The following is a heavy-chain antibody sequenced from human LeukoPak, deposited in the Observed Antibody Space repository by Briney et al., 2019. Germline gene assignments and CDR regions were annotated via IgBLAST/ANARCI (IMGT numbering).Heavy chain of an antibody. CDR2: IYYSGST. CDR3: ARRHRGSYYGKHWFDP. D-gene: IGHD1-26*01. J-gene: IGHJ5*02. CDR1: GGSINRGNYY. Sequence: SQSLSLTCTGSGGSINRGNYYWPWIRQPPGKGLEWIGSIYYSGSTYYNPSLQSRVTISVDTSKPPSSLILTSVTAPHTAVYYCARRHRGSYYGKHWFDPWGQGTLVTVSS. V-gene: IGHV4-39*01.